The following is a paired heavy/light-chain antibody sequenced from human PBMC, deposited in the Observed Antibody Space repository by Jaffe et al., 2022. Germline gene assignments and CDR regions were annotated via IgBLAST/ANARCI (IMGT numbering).Light chain of an antibody. J-gene: IGKJ1*01. V-gene: IGKV3-20*01. CDR2: GAS. Sequence: EIVLTQSPGTLSLSPGERATLSCRASQSVSNLAWYQQKPGQAPRLLIYGASSRATGIPDRFSGSGSGTDFTLTISRLEPEDFAVYYCKQYSSMLWTFGQGTKVEIK. CDR1: QSVSN. CDR3: KQYSSMLWT.
Heavy chain of an antibody. V-gene: IGHV3-74*01. D-gene: IGHD4-17*01. CDR2: ISGDGSST. CDR3: ARGDGALYYLEY. J-gene: IGHJ4*02. Sequence: EVQLVESGGGLVQPGGSLRLSCAASGFTFSSHWMHWVRQAPGKGLEWVSCISGDGSSTRYADSVKGRFTISRDNAKSTLNLRTDTLRAEDTGVYYCARGDGALYYLEYWGQGTLVTVSS. CDR1: GFTFSSHW.